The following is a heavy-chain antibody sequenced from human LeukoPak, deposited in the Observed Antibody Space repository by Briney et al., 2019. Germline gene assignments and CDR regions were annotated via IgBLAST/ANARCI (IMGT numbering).Heavy chain of an antibody. CDR1: GFTFTDSA. CDR2: IRNKPNNYAT. Sequence: GGSVRLSCAASGFTFTDSAMHWVRQASGKGLEWVGRIRNKPNNYATAYAASVKGRFTISRDDSKNTAFLQMNSLETEDTAVYYCTRRPFGGNTSPYWYFDIWGRGTLVTVSS. J-gene: IGHJ2*01. D-gene: IGHD4-23*01. CDR3: TRRPFGGNTSPYWYFDI. V-gene: IGHV3-73*01.